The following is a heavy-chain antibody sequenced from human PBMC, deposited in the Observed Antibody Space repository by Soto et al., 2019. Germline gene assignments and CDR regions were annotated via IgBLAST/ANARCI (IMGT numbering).Heavy chain of an antibody. J-gene: IGHJ4*02. Sequence: EVQLVESGGGLVQPGGSLRLSCAASGFTFSSYDMHWVHQATGKGLEWVSAIGTAGDTYYPGSVKGRFTISRENAKNSLYLQMNSLRAGDTAVYYCAREDPVGAIVNWGQGTLVTVSS. V-gene: IGHV3-13*01. CDR1: GFTFSSYD. CDR3: AREDPVGAIVN. CDR2: IGTAGDT. D-gene: IGHD1-26*01.